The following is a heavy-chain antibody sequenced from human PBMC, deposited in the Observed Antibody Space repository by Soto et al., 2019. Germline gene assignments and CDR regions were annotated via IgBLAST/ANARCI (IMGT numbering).Heavy chain of an antibody. J-gene: IGHJ4*02. CDR3: ARRTWSTWCFDY. Sequence: SETLSVTCTVSGGSISSYDWSWIRQPPGKGLEWIGYVYYSGSTSYNPSLQSRVTISVDTSKNQFSLMLKSVTAADTAVYYCARRTWSTWCFDYWGLGTLVTVSS. V-gene: IGHV4-59*08. D-gene: IGHD6-13*01. CDR1: GGSISSYD. CDR2: VYYSGST.